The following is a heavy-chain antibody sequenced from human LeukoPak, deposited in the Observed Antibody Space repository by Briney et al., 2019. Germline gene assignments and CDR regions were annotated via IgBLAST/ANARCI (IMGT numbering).Heavy chain of an antibody. CDR3: AKGGYFAFET. CDR1: GFTFSTYD. CDR2: INRSGRT. V-gene: IGHV3-23*01. J-gene: IGHJ3*02. D-gene: IGHD2-2*03. Sequence: PGGFLRLSCAASGFTFSTYDMQWARQAPGKGLEWVSGINRSGRTYYTDSVKGRFTISRDNSKNTLYLQMNSLRAEDTAVYYCAKGGYFAFETWGQGTMVAVSS.